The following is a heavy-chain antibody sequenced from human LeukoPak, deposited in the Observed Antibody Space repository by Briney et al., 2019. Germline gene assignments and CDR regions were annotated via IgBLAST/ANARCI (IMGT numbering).Heavy chain of an antibody. V-gene: IGHV3-9*01. D-gene: IGHD6-13*01. Sequence: GGSLKLSCAASGFTFSGSAMHWVRQAPGKGLEWVPGISWNSGSIDYADSVKGRFTISRDNAKNSLYLQMNSLRAEDTALYYCAKDIGQQLVGWFDPWGQGTLVTVSS. CDR2: ISWNSGSI. CDR3: AKDIGQQLVGWFDP. J-gene: IGHJ5*02. CDR1: GFTFSGSA.